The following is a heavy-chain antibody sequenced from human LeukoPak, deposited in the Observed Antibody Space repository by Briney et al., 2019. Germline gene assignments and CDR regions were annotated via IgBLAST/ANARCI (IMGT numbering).Heavy chain of an antibody. J-gene: IGHJ4*02. D-gene: IGHD3-22*01. Sequence: SETLSLTCTVSGGSISNYYWNWIRQPAGKGLEWIGRIYTSGSTNYNPSLKSRVTMSVDTSKNQFYLDLSSVTAADTAVYYCARGQQVYYYDSSGYPASFDYWGQGTLVTVSS. CDR2: IYTSGST. CDR1: GGSISNYY. CDR3: ARGQQVYYYDSSGYPASFDY. V-gene: IGHV4-4*07.